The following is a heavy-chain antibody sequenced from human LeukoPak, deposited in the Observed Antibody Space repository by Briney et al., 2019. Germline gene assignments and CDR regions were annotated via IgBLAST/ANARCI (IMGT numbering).Heavy chain of an antibody. V-gene: IGHV3-23*01. CDR1: GFTFTNSA. J-gene: IGHJ4*02. CDR3: AKSLAVPGSPDY. D-gene: IGHD6-19*01. Sequence: GGSLRLSCAASGFTFTNSAMTWVRQAPGKGLEWVSTVSGSGGNTYYADSVKGRFTISRDNSENTLYLQMNSLRAQDTAVYYRAKSLAVPGSPDYWGLGTLVTVSS. CDR2: VSGSGGNT.